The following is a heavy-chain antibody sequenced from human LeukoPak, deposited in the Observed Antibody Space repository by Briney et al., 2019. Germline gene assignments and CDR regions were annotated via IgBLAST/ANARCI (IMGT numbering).Heavy chain of an antibody. D-gene: IGHD5-24*01. Sequence: PGGSLRLSCAASGFTFSRYWMHWVRQAPGKGLVWVSHINSDGSGISYADSVKGRFTISRDNSKNTVYLQMNSLRAEDTAVYYCAKPPNGYSDYPFDDWGQGTLVAVSS. V-gene: IGHV3-74*01. J-gene: IGHJ4*02. CDR1: GFTFSRYW. CDR3: AKPPNGYSDYPFDD. CDR2: INSDGSGI.